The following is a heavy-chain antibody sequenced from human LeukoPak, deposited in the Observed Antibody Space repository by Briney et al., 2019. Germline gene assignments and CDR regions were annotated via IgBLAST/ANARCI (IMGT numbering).Heavy chain of an antibody. CDR1: GGTFSSYA. Sequence: GPSVKVSCKASGGTFSSYAISWVRQAPGQGLEWMGGIIPIFGTANYAQKFQGRVTITTDESTSTAYMELSSLRSEDTAVYYCARYSYSSSWYHPFDYWGQGTLVTVSS. D-gene: IGHD6-13*01. CDR2: IIPIFGTA. V-gene: IGHV1-69*05. CDR3: ARYSYSSSWYHPFDY. J-gene: IGHJ4*02.